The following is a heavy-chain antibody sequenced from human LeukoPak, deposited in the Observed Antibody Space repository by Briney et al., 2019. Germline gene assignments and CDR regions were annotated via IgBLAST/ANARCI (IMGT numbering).Heavy chain of an antibody. CDR1: GGSISSGGYY. V-gene: IGHV4-31*03. CDR3: ARKGAPLYGMDA. CDR2: IYHSGST. J-gene: IGHJ6*02. Sequence: SQTLSLTCTVSGGSISSGGYYWSWIRQHPGKGLEWIGYIYHSGSTNYNPSLKSRVTISVDKSKNQFSLKLSSVTAADTAVYYCARKGAPLYGMDAWGQGTTVTVSS.